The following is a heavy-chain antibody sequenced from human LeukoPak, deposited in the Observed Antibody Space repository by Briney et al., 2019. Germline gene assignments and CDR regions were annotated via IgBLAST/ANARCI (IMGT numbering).Heavy chain of an antibody. J-gene: IGHJ4*02. CDR2: ISAYNGKT. V-gene: IGHV1-18*01. D-gene: IGHD4-17*01. CDR3: ARDGPDYGDYVNFDY. CDR1: GDTFSNHP. Sequence: ASVKVSCKASGDTFSNHPISWVRQAPGQGLEWMGWISAYNGKTNYAQKLQGRVTMTTDTSTSTAYMELRSLRSDDTAVYYCARDGPDYGDYVNFDYWGQGTLVTVSS.